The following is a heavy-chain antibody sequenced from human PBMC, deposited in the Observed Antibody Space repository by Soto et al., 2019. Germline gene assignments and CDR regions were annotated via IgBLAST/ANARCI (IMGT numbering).Heavy chain of an antibody. CDR3: ARDEIRFSWAYGMDV. CDR2: ISYDGSNK. Sequence: QVQLVESGGGVVQPGRSLRLSCAASGFTFSSYAMHWVRQAPGKGLEWVAVISYDGSNKYYADSVKGRFTISRDNSKKPLYLQMNGLRAEDTAVYYCARDEIRFSWAYGMDVWGQGTTVTVSS. V-gene: IGHV3-30-3*01. J-gene: IGHJ6*02. CDR1: GFTFSSYA. D-gene: IGHD3-3*01.